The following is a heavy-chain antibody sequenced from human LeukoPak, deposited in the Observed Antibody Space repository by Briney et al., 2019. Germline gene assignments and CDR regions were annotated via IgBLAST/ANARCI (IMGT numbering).Heavy chain of an antibody. V-gene: IGHV3-7*01. J-gene: IGHJ3*02. CDR3: ARDDLTAFDI. CDR1: GFTFSSSW. Sequence: GGSLRLSCAASGFTFSSSWMTWVRQAPGKGLEWVASINQDGGEIHYVDSVKGRFTISRDNAKNSLYLQMNSLRAEDTAVYYCARDDLTAFDIWGQGTMVTVSS. CDR2: INQDGGEI.